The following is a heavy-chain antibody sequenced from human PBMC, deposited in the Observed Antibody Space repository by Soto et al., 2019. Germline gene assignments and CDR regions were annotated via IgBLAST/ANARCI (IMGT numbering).Heavy chain of an antibody. J-gene: IGHJ5*02. V-gene: IGHV6-1*01. Sequence: PSRTLSLTCAISVDSVSSNSATWNWIRQSPSRGLEWLGRTYYRSKWYNEYAVSVKSRITINPDTSKNQFSLQLNSVTPEDTAVYYCARATRTWFDPWGQGTLVTVSS. CDR3: ARATRTWFDP. CDR1: VDSVSSNSAT. D-gene: IGHD4-17*01. CDR2: TYYRSKWYN.